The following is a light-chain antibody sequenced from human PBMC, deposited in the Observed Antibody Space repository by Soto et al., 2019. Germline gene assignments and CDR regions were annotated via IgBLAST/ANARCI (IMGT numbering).Light chain of an antibody. Sequence: QSVLPQQPSASGPPGQRVTISCSGRSSNIGSNTVNWYQQLPGTAPKLLIYSNNQRPSGVPDRFSGSKSGTSASLAISGLQSEDEADYYCAAWDASLNGYVFGTGTKVTVL. V-gene: IGLV1-44*01. CDR1: SSNIGSNT. J-gene: IGLJ1*01. CDR3: AAWDASLNGYV. CDR2: SNN.